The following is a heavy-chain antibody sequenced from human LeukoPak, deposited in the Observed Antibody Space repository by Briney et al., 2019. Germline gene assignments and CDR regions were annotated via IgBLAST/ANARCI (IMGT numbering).Heavy chain of an antibody. V-gene: IGHV3-74*01. J-gene: IGHJ4*02. D-gene: IGHD6-13*01. CDR2: INSDGSST. Sequence: PGGSLRLSCAASGFTFSSYWMHWVRQALGKGLVWVSRINSDGSSTSYADSVKGRFTISRDNAKNTLYLQMNSLRAEDTAVYYCARDSGVYSKIDYWGQGTLVTVSS. CDR3: ARDSGVYSKIDY. CDR1: GFTFSSYW.